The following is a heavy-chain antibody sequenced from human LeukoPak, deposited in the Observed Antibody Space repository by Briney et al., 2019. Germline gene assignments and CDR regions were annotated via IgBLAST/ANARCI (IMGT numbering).Heavy chain of an antibody. CDR1: GYTLTELS. CDR2: FDPEDGKR. V-gene: IGHV1-24*01. CDR3: AKRSITMIVAGED. J-gene: IGHJ4*02. Sequence: ASVKVSCKVSGYTLTELSMQWVRQAPGKGLEWMGGFDPEDGKRTYAQKFQGRVIMTEDTSTDTAYMELNSLRSEDTAVYYCAKRSITMIVAGEDWGQGTLVTVSS. D-gene: IGHD3-22*01.